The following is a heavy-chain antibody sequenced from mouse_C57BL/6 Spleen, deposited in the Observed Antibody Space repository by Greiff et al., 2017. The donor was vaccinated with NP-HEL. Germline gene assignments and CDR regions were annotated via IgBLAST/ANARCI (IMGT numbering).Heavy chain of an antibody. J-gene: IGHJ4*01. Sequence: EVQLQESGPELVKPGASVKIPCKASGYTFTDYNMDWVKQSHGKSLEWIGDINPNNGGTIYNQKFKGKATLTVDKSSSTAYMELRSLTSEDTAVYYCARSHYYGSSYPYYAMDYWGQGTSVTVSS. CDR2: INPNNGGT. CDR1: GYTFTDYN. CDR3: ARSHYYGSSYPYYAMDY. D-gene: IGHD1-1*01. V-gene: IGHV1-18*01.